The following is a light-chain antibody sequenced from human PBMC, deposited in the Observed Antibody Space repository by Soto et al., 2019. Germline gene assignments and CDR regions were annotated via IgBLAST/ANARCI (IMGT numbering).Light chain of an antibody. CDR2: AAS. CDR3: QQSNSSPPT. Sequence: DIQMTQSPSALSASVGDRVTITCRASQSITNYLNWYQHKPGQAPNLLIYAASTLQAGVPSTFRGSGSGTDFTLTISSLQPEDFATYFCQQSNSSPPTFGGGTKVEIK. J-gene: IGKJ4*01. CDR1: QSITNY. V-gene: IGKV1-39*01.